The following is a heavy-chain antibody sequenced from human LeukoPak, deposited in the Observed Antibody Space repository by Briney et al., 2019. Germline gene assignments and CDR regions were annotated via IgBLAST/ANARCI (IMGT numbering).Heavy chain of an antibody. J-gene: IGHJ3*02. D-gene: IGHD1-26*01. CDR1: GGSISSSSYY. V-gene: IGHV4-39*07. Sequence: SETLSLTCTVSGGSISSSSYYWGWIRQPPGKGLEWIGAIYHTGNTYYNPSLKSRATISVDTSKNQFSLKLSSVTAADTAVYYCARDGRYYYAFDIWGQGTMVTVSS. CDR3: ARDGRYYYAFDI. CDR2: IYHTGNT.